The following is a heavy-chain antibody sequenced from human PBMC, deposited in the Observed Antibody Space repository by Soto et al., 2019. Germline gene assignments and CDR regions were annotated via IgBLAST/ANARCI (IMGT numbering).Heavy chain of an antibody. CDR2: IWYDESNK. J-gene: IGHJ5*02. CDR3: AREDEGFDP. V-gene: IGHV3-33*01. CDR1: GFTFSSYG. Sequence: QVQLVEAGGGVVQPGRSLRLSCAASGFTFSSYGMHWVRQAPGKGLEWVAVIWYDESNKYYADSVKGRFTISRDNSKNTLYLQMNSLRAEDTAVYYCAREDEGFDPWGQGTLVTVSS.